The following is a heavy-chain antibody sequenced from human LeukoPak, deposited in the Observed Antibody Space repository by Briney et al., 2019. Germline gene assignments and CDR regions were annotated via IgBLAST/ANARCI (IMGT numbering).Heavy chain of an antibody. CDR2: MNPNSGNT. CDR1: GYTFTSYD. D-gene: IGHD6-19*01. J-gene: IGHJ4*02. Sequence: ASVKVSCKVSGYTFTSYDINWVRQATGQGLEWMGWMNPNSGNTGYAQKFQGRVTMTRNTSISTAYMELSSLRSEDTAVYYCASAGIAVAGRGGYYFDYWGQGTLVTVSS. V-gene: IGHV1-8*01. CDR3: ASAGIAVAGRGGYYFDY.